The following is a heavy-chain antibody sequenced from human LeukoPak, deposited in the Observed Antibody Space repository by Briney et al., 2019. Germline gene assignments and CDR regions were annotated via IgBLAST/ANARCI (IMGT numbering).Heavy chain of an antibody. CDR3: ARSGYDRAFDI. D-gene: IGHD5-12*01. V-gene: IGHV1-2*02. Sequence: DSVKVSCKASGYTFSGTGWYLYWLRQAPGQGLECMGWIYPNNGATAYAQKFQGRVAMTRDTSISTAYMELSRLRSDDTAVYYCARSGYDRAFDIWGQGTMVTVSS. CDR1: GYTFSGTGWY. CDR2: IYPNNGAT. J-gene: IGHJ3*02.